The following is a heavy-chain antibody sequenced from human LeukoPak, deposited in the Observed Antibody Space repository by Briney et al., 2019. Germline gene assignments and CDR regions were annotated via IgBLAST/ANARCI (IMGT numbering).Heavy chain of an antibody. CDR3: AKAGRSGEIKYDSSGYYLSSFDY. V-gene: IGHV3-23*01. CDR2: ISGSGGST. Sequence: GGSLRLSCAASGFTFSSYAMSWVRQAPGKGLEWVSVISGSGGSTYYADSVKGRFTISRDNSKNTLYLQMNSLRAEDTAVYYCAKAGRSGEIKYDSSGYYLSSFDYWGQGTLVTVSS. D-gene: IGHD3-22*01. CDR1: GFTFSSYA. J-gene: IGHJ4*02.